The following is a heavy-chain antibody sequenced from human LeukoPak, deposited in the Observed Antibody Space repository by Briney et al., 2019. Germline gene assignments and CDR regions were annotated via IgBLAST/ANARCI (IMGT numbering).Heavy chain of an antibody. V-gene: IGHV3-23*01. CDR1: GFTFSSYA. D-gene: IGHD6-13*01. CDR2: ISGSGDGT. CDR3: AKPPPGYSSPLDV. Sequence: QTGGSLRLSCAASGFTFSSYAMSWVRQAPGKGLEWVSSISGSGDGTYYADSVKGRITISRDNSKSTLYLQMNTLGAEDTAVYYCAKPPPGYSSPLDVWGQGTTVTVSS. J-gene: IGHJ6*02.